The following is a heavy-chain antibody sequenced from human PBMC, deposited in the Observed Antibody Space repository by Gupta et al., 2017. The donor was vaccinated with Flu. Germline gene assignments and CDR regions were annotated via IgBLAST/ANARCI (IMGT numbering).Heavy chain of an antibody. CDR1: GGTFSSYT. CDR2: IIPILGIA. CDR3: ARDRDSSYGMDV. J-gene: IGHJ6*02. D-gene: IGHD2-21*02. V-gene: IGHV1-69*08. Sequence: QVQLVQSGAEVKKPGSSVKVSCKASGGTFSSYTISWVRQAPGQGLEWMGRIIPILGIANYAQKFQGRVTITADKSTSTAYMELSSLRSEDTAVYYCARDRDSSYGMDVWGQGTTVTVSS.